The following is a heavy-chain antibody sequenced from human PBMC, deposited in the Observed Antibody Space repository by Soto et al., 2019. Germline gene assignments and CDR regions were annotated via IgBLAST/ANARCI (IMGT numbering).Heavy chain of an antibody. CDR3: ARGGGYDSFDY. CDR2: ISHLEST. D-gene: IGHD5-12*01. V-gene: IGHV4-30-2*06. J-gene: IGHJ4*02. Sequence: QLQLQESGSGLVKISETLSLTCTVSGASISYGGFSWSWIRQSPGKGLEWIGYISHLESTYFHPSFKSRLTMSIDRTRNQFSLKLSSVTAADMAVYYCARGGGYDSFDYWGQGVLVTVSS. CDR1: GASISYGGFS.